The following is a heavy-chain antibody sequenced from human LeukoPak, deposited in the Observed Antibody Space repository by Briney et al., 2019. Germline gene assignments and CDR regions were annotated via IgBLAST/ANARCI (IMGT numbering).Heavy chain of an antibody. D-gene: IGHD5-18*01. V-gene: IGHV4-59*04. Sequence: PSETLSLTCTVSGGSISSYYWSWIRQPPGKGLEWIGSIYHSGSTYYNPSLKSRVTISVDTSKNQFSLKLSSVTAADTAVYYCGSLEVIQLWPPASGDSSALDYWGQGTLATVSS. CDR1: GGSISSYY. J-gene: IGHJ4*02. CDR2: IYHSGST. CDR3: GSLEVIQLWPPASGDSSALDY.